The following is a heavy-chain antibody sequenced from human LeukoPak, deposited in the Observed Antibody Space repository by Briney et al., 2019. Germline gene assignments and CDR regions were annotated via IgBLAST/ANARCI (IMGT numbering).Heavy chain of an antibody. J-gene: IGHJ4*02. D-gene: IGHD6-6*01. CDR1: VFTFSSYA. Sequence: PGGSLRLSCAASVFTFSSYAMSWVRHAPGKGLEWVSAISGSGGNTYYADSVKGRFTISRDNPKNTLYLQMNSLRAEDTAVYYCAKDSRSSYDYWGQGTLVTVSS. CDR2: ISGSGGNT. CDR3: AKDSRSSYDY. V-gene: IGHV3-23*01.